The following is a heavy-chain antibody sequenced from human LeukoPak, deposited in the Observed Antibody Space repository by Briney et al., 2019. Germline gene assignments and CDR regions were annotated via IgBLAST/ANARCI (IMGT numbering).Heavy chain of an antibody. V-gene: IGHV1-18*01. Sequence: ASVKVSCKASGYTFTSYGISWVRQAPGQGLEWMGWISAYNGNTNYAQKLQGRVTMTTDTSTSTAYMELRSLRSDDTAVYYCARTYYDFWSGYDQRGTKDYWGQGTLVTVSS. D-gene: IGHD3-3*01. CDR2: ISAYNGNT. J-gene: IGHJ4*02. CDR1: GYTFTSYG. CDR3: ARTYYDFWSGYDQRGTKDY.